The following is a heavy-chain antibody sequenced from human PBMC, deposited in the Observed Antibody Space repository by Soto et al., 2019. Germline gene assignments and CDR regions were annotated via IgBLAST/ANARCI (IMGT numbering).Heavy chain of an antibody. Sequence: SETLSLTCTVSGGSISSGDYYWSWVRQPPGKGLEWIGYIYYSGSTYYNPSLKSRVTISVDTSKNQFSLKLSSVTAADTAVYYCARADYVGNSDAARFDYWGQGTLVTVSS. V-gene: IGHV4-30-4*01. CDR2: IYYSGST. D-gene: IGHD4-17*01. J-gene: IGHJ4*02. CDR1: GGSISSGDYY. CDR3: ARADYVGNSDAARFDY.